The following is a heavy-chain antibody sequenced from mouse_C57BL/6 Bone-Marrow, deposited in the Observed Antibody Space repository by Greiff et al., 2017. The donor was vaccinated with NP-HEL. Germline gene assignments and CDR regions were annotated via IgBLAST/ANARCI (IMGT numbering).Heavy chain of an antibody. V-gene: IGHV14-3*01. D-gene: IGHD1-1*01. CDR1: GFNIKNTY. CDR3: AFYYGSSYGYFDV. CDR2: IDPANGNT. Sequence: VQLQQPVAELVRPGASVKLSCTASGFNIKNTYMHWVKQRPEQGLEWIGRIDPANGNTKYAPKFQGKATITADTSSNTAYLQLSSLTSEDTAIYYCAFYYGSSYGYFDVWGTGTTVTVSS. J-gene: IGHJ1*03.